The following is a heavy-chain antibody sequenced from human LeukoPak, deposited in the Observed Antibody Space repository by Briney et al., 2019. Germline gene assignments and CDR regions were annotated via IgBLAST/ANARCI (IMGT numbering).Heavy chain of an antibody. J-gene: IGHJ4*02. CDR2: IRYDGSNK. D-gene: IGHD2-2*01. Sequence: GGSLRLSCAASGFTFGSYGMHWVRQAPGKGLEWVAFIRYDGSNKYYADSVKGRFTISRDNSKNTLYLQMNSLRAEDTAVYYCAKGVNKDIVVVPGIDYWGQGTLVTVSS. CDR3: AKGVNKDIVVVPGIDY. V-gene: IGHV3-30*02. CDR1: GFTFGSYG.